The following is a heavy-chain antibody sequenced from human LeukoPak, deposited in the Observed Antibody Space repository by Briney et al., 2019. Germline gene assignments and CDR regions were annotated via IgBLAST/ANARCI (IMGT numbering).Heavy chain of an antibody. CDR3: ASGDCSGVSCFSSYYFDY. V-gene: IGHV1-2*02. D-gene: IGHD2-15*01. CDR1: GYTFTGDY. Sequence: ASVKVSCKASGYTFTGDYMHWVRQAPGQALERMGWINPNSGGTNFAQKFQGRVTMTRDTSISTAYLELSRLRSDDSAVYYCASGDCSGVSCFSSYYFDYWGQGTLVTVSS. CDR2: INPNSGGT. J-gene: IGHJ4*02.